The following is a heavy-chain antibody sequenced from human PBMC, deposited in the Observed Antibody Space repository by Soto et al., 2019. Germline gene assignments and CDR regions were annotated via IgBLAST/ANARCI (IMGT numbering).Heavy chain of an antibody. J-gene: IGHJ5*02. D-gene: IGHD6-13*01. CDR1: GAPMNSYH. Sequence: SETLSLTCTVSGAPMNSYHWSWIRQPAGKGLEWIGHIHSSGSTNYNPSLKSRVTMSVDTSKNQFSLRLMSLTAADTAVYYCARDQGVAAAGITWFDPWGQGSLVTVSS. CDR2: IHSSGST. CDR3: ARDQGVAAAGITWFDP. V-gene: IGHV4-4*07.